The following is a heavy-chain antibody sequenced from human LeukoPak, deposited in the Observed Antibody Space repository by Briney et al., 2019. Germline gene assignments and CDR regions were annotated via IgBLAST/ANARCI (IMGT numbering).Heavy chain of an antibody. Sequence: PSETLSLTCTVSGGSISSYYWSWIRQPPGKGLEWIGSIYYSGSTYYNPSLKSRVTISVDTSKNQFSLKLSSVTAADTAVYYCARARDPKTTVTPYYWGQGTLVTVSS. CDR2: IYYSGST. V-gene: IGHV4-59*08. CDR3: ARARDPKTTVTPYY. CDR1: GGSISSYY. J-gene: IGHJ4*02. D-gene: IGHD4-11*01.